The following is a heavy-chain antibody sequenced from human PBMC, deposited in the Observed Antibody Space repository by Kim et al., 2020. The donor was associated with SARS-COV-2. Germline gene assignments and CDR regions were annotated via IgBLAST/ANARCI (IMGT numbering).Heavy chain of an antibody. CDR3: ATPKVRGVIIDY. Sequence: SETLSLTCTVSGGSISSSSYYWGWIRQPPGKGLEWIGSIYYSGSTYYNPSLKSRVTISVDTSKNQFSLKLSSVTAADTAVYYCATPKVRGVIIDYWGQGTLVTVSS. CDR2: IYYSGST. J-gene: IGHJ4*02. CDR1: GGSISSSSYY. D-gene: IGHD3-10*01. V-gene: IGHV4-39*01.